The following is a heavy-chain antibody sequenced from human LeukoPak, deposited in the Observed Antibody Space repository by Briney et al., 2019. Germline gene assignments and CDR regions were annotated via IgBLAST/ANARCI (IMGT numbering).Heavy chain of an antibody. CDR1: GGTFSSYA. CDR2: IIPIFGTA. Sequence: GSSVKVSCKASGGTFSSYAISWVRQAPGQGLEWMGRIIPIFGTADYAQKFQGRVTITTDESTSTAYMELSSLRSEDTAVYYCASVHSSGWSYYMDVWGKGTTVTVSS. CDR3: ASVHSSGWSYYMDV. V-gene: IGHV1-69*05. J-gene: IGHJ6*03. D-gene: IGHD6-19*01.